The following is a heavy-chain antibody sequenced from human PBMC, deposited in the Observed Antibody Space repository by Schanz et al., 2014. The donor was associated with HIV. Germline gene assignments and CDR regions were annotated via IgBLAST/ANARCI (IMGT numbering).Heavy chain of an antibody. J-gene: IGHJ4*02. D-gene: IGHD5-18*01. Sequence: VQLVGSGGGVVQPGRSLRLSCAVSGFIFSNYGMHWARPAPGKGLGWVAVISYDGSNKYYADSVKGRFTISRDNSKNTLYLQMNSLRAEDTAVYYCARGDAALGDYWGQGTLVTVSS. V-gene: IGHV3-30*03. CDR1: GFIFSNYG. CDR2: ISYDGSNK. CDR3: ARGDAALGDY.